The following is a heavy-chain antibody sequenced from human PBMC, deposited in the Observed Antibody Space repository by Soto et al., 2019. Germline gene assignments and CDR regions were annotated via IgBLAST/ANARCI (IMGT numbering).Heavy chain of an antibody. CDR3: ARMRYSYGARNFDY. CDR1: GDPVSSASFY. D-gene: IGHD5-18*01. CDR2: LYYSGSP. J-gene: IGHJ4*02. Sequence: QVQLQESGPGLVKPSETLFLTCAVSGDPVSSASFYWSWIRQPPGKGLEWIGYLYYSGSPNYDPSLKSRVTISMHTSNNQSSLKLTSVTAAETAVYYCARMRYSYGARNFDYWGQGALVTVSP. V-gene: IGHV4-61*01.